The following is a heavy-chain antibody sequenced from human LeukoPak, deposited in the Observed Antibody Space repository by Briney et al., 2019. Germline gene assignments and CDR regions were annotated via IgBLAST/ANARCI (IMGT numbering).Heavy chain of an antibody. V-gene: IGHV4-61*01. J-gene: IGHJ6*02. CDR1: SGSVSSGSSY. CDR3: ARDFRGYYYYGMGV. CDR2: IYYSGST. Sequence: SETLSLTCTVSSGSVSSGSSYWTWIRQPPGKGLEWIGYIYYSGSTNYSPSLKSRVTISVDTSKNQFSLKLSSVTAADTAVYYCARDFRGYYYYGMGVWGQGTTVTVSS.